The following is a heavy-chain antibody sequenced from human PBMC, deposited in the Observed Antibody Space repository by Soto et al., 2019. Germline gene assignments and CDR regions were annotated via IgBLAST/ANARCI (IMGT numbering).Heavy chain of an antibody. J-gene: IGHJ6*04. V-gene: IGHV1-18*01. CDR1: RYTYASSG. CDR2: ISAYNGNT. Sequence: SVKVTSKESRYTYASSGRSWVRQAPRQGLEWMGWISAYNGNTNYAQKLQGRVTMTTDTSTSTAYMELRSLRSDDTAVYYCARVVVINYYYHYGTAVRGKGTTVIVSS. D-gene: IGHD3-22*01. CDR3: ARVVVINYYYHYGTAV.